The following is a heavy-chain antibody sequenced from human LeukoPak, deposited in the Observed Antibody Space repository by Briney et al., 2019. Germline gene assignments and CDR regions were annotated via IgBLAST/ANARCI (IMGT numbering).Heavy chain of an antibody. V-gene: IGHV3-23*01. CDR3: ARVLSGRGSLYDYYYYMDV. Sequence: PGGSLRLSCAASGFTLSSYAMSWVRQAPGKGLEWVSAISDSGNTYHADSVKGRFTISRDISKNTLYLQMNSLRAEDTAVYYCARVLSGRGSLYDYYYYMDVWGKGTTVTISS. CDR1: GFTLSSYA. D-gene: IGHD3-10*01. J-gene: IGHJ6*03. CDR2: ISDSGNT.